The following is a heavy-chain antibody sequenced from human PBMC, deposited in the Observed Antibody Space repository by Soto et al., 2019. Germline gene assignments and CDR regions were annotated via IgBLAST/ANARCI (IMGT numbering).Heavy chain of an antibody. D-gene: IGHD6-19*01. CDR2: IYYSGST. V-gene: IGHV4-39*01. CDR3: ARQRSSGWYDY. CDR1: GASISRSY. Sequence: SETLSLTCTVSGASISRSYCSWIRPPPGKGVEWIGSIYYSGSTYYNPSLKSRVTISVDTSKNQFSLKLSSVTAADTAVYYCARQRSSGWYDYWGQGTLVTVSS. J-gene: IGHJ4*02.